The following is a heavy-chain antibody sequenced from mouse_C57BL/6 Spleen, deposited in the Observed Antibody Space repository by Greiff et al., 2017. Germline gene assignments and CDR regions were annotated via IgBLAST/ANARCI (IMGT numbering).Heavy chain of an antibody. CDR1: GYAFTSSW. D-gene: IGHD1-1*01. CDR2: IYPGNGDP. J-gene: IGHJ4*01. V-gene: IGHV1-82*01. Sequence: VQLQQSGPELVKPGASVKISCKASGYAFTSSWMNWVKQRPGQGLEWIGRIYPGNGDPNYTGKFKGKAPLTADKSSGTAFMRLSRLTSEDSAVYFGAKDTAVVAVYYYAMDYWGQGTSVTVSS. CDR3: AKDTAVVAVYYYAMDY.